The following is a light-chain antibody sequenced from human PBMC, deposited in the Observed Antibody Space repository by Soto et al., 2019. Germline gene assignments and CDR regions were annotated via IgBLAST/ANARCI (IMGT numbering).Light chain of an antibody. J-gene: IGKJ5*01. Sequence: EIVLTQSPATLSLSPGERATLSCRASRSVSSYLAWYQQKPGQAPRLLIYDASNRATGIPARFSGSGSGTDFTLTISSLEPEDFAVYYCQQRSNWPSITFGQGTRL. CDR2: DAS. V-gene: IGKV3-11*01. CDR3: QQRSNWPSIT. CDR1: RSVSSY.